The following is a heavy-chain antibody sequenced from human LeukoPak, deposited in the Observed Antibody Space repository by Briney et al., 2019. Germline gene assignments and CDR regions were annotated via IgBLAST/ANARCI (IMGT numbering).Heavy chain of an antibody. Sequence: PGGSLRLSCAASGFSFSSHWMSWVRQAPGKGLEWVANINQNGDDTKYGDSVKGRFTISRDNAKDWLYLQMSNLRVEDTAVYYCTRGQCNGRACYSSLYDSWGQGTLVTVSS. CDR1: GFSFSSHW. V-gene: IGHV3-7*01. D-gene: IGHD2-21*01. CDR3: TRGQCNGRACYSSLYDS. CDR2: INQNGDDT. J-gene: IGHJ4*02.